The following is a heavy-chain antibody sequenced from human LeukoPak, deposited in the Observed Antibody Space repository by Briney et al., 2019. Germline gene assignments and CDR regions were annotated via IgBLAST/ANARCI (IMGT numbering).Heavy chain of an antibody. CDR3: ARDYDNRGEFAY. J-gene: IGHJ4*02. V-gene: IGHV4-30-4*01. Sequence: SQTLSLTCTVSGGSVSSGDYYWSWIRQPPGKGLEWIGYIYYSGRTYYNPSLKSRVTISVDTSKNQFSLKLSSVTAADTAVYHCARDYDNRGEFAYWGQGTLVTVSS. CDR1: GGSVSSGDYY. CDR2: IYYSGRT. D-gene: IGHD3-22*01.